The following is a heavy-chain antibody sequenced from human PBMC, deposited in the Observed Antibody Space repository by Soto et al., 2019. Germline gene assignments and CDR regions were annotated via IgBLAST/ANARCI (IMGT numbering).Heavy chain of an antibody. J-gene: IGHJ4*02. CDR3: ARRWGEGRVDY. Sequence: PSETLSLTCTVSYSSFSSSRYYWAWIRQPPGKGLEWIGEIYHSGNTNYNPSLKSRVTMAVDKSRNQFSLKLSSVTAADTAVYYCARRWGEGRVDYWGQGTLVTVSS. CDR2: IYHSGNT. CDR1: YSSFSSSRYY. D-gene: IGHD3-10*01. V-gene: IGHV4-39*07.